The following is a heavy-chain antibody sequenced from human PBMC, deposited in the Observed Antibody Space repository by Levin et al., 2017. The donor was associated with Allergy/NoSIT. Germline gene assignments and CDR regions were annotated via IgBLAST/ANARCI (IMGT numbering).Heavy chain of an antibody. CDR2: IDWENGK. CDR1: GFSLSTDGMC. CDR3: ARMVGYYSGSIVDY. V-gene: IGHV2-70*13. J-gene: IGHJ4*02. D-gene: IGHD3-10*01. Sequence: SGPTLVKPTQTLTLTCTFSGFSLSTDGMCVSWIRQPPGKALEWLAVIDWENGKYYSTSLKTRLTISKATSKNQVVLTMTNMDPVDTATSYCARMVGYYSGSIVDYWGQGTLVTVSS.